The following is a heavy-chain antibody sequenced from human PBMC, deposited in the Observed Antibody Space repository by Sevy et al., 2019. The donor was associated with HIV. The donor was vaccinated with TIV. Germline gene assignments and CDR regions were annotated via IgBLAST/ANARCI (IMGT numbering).Heavy chain of an antibody. CDR2: INPNSGVT. J-gene: IGHJ4*02. V-gene: IGHV1-2*06. CDR3: AVLATISSFDY. D-gene: IGHD5-12*01. Sequence: ASVKVSCKASGYTFAVYYMHWVRQAPGQGLEWMGRINPNSGVTNYAQKFQGTVTMTRDTSITTAYMELNRLGSDDTAVYYCAVLATISSFDYWGQGSLVTVSS. CDR1: GYTFAVYY.